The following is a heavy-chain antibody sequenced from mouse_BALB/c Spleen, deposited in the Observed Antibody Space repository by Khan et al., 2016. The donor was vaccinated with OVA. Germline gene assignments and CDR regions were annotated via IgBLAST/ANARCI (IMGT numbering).Heavy chain of an antibody. Sequence: EVQLKESGGDLVQPGGSRKLSCAASGFTFSSFGMHWVRQAPEKGLEWVAYISSDSITLYYADTVKGRFTISRNNPRNTLFLQMTSLRSEDTAIYYCASGNWAWFAYWGQGTLVTVSA. CDR1: GFTFSSFG. CDR3: ASGNWAWFAY. V-gene: IGHV5-17*02. D-gene: IGHD4-1*01. J-gene: IGHJ3*01. CDR2: ISSDSITL.